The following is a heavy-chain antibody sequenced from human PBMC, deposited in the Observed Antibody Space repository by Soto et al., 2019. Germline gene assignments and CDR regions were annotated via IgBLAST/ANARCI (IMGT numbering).Heavy chain of an antibody. D-gene: IGHD1-1*01. V-gene: IGHV3-74*01. CDR2: INSDGSST. J-gene: IGHJ6*03. CDR3: ARGDNWNQDYYYYYYMDV. CDR1: GFTFSSYW. Sequence: GGSLRLSCAASGFTFSSYWMHWVRQAPGKGLVWVSRINSDGSSTSYADSVKGRFTISRDNAKNTLYLQMNSLRAEDTAVYYCARGDNWNQDYYYYYYMDVWGKGTTVTVSS.